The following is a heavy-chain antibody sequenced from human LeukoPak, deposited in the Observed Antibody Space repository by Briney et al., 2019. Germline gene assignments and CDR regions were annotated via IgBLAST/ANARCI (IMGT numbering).Heavy chain of an antibody. CDR1: GYTFTGYY. J-gene: IGHJ4*02. Sequence: GASVKVSCKASGYTFTGYYMHWVRQAPGQGLEWMGWINPNSDGTNYAQKFQGRVTMTRDTSISTAYMELSRLRSDDTAVYYCAREGSLYHFDYWGQGTLVTVSS. D-gene: IGHD2-15*01. CDR2: INPNSDGT. CDR3: AREGSLYHFDY. V-gene: IGHV1-2*02.